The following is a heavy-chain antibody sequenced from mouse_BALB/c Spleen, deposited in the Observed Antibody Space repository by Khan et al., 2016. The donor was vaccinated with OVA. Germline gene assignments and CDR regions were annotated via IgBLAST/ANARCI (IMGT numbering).Heavy chain of an antibody. V-gene: IGHV2-9*02. J-gene: IGHJ3*01. CDR1: GFSLTSYG. Sequence: QVQLKESGPGLVAPSQTLSITCTVSGFSLTSYGVHWVRQPPGKGLEWLGVIWAGGSTNHNSALMSRLSISKDNSKSQVFLKMNSLHTDDTAMYYCARAFYYGAWFAYWGQGTLVTVSA. CDR2: IWAGGST. CDR3: ARAFYYGAWFAY. D-gene: IGHD1-1*01.